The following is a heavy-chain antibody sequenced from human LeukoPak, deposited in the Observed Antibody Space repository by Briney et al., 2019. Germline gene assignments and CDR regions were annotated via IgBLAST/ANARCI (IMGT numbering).Heavy chain of an antibody. V-gene: IGHV3-30*01. CDR2: ISQDGSNK. CDR1: GFTFRSYA. J-gene: IGHJ6*03. D-gene: IGHD3-10*01. Sequence: PGRSLRLSCAASGFTFRSYAMHWVRQVPGKGLEWVALISQDGSNKYYADSVKGRFTISRDNSKNTVYLQMNSLRAEDRAVYYCAKDCYLGSGNNYYMDVWGKGTTVTVSS. CDR3: AKDCYLGSGNNYYMDV.